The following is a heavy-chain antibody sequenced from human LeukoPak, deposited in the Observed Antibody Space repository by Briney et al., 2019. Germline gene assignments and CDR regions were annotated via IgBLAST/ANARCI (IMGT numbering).Heavy chain of an antibody. V-gene: IGHV4-39*01. CDR3: ARQQFSVRGTWFFGY. CDR1: GGSISSSSYY. CDR2: IYYSGST. Sequence: SETLSLTCTVSGGSISSSSYYWGWIRQPPGKGLEWIGSIYYSGSTYYNPSLKSRVTISVDTSKNQFSLKLSSVTAADTAVYSCARQQFSVRGTWFFGYWGHGTLVTVSS. D-gene: IGHD1-1*01. J-gene: IGHJ4*01.